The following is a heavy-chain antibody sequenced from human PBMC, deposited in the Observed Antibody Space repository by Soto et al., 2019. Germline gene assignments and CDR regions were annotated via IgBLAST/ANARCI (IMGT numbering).Heavy chain of an antibody. D-gene: IGHD2-15*01. Sequence: QVQVVQSGAEVKKPGASVKVSCKASGSTFTDYFIHWVRQAPGQGLEWMGWINPKSGAKKYEQKLKGWVDMTRDTSIRTVYLELSRLTSDATAVYYCAMATYCSGGSCAVTTLDHWGLGTLVTVSS. V-gene: IGHV1-2*04. J-gene: IGHJ4*02. CDR1: GSTFTDYF. CDR3: AMATYCSGGSCAVTTLDH. CDR2: INPKSGAK.